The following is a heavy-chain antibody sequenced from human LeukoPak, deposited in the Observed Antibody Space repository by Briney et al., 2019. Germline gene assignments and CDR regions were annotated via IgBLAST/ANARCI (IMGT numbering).Heavy chain of an antibody. J-gene: IGHJ4*02. D-gene: IGHD1-7*01. CDR1: GGSISSYY. Sequence: SETLSLTCTVSGGSISSYYWSWIRQPPGKGLEWLGSIYYTGSTYYNSSLRSRVTISVDTSKNQFSLKLSSVTAADTAVYYCATLGRVELHYVDYWGQGTLVTVSS. CDR2: IYYTGST. V-gene: IGHV4-39*01. CDR3: ATLGRVELHYVDY.